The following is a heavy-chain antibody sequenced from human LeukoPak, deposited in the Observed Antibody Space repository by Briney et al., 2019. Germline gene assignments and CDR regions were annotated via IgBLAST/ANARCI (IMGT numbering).Heavy chain of an antibody. CDR3: AKGPHIVGATTGFDY. V-gene: IGHV4-4*07. CDR2: IYISGST. CDR1: GGSISSYY. J-gene: IGHJ4*02. D-gene: IGHD1-26*01. Sequence: PSETLSLTCTVSGGSISSYYWSWIRQPAGKGLEWIGRIYISGSTNNNPSLKSRVTMSVDTSKNQFSLKLSSVTAADTAVYYCAKGPHIVGATTGFDYWGQGTLVTVSS.